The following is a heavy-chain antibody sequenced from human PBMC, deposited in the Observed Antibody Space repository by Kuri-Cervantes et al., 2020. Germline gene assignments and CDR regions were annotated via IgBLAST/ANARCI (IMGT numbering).Heavy chain of an antibody. CDR2: INAGNGNT. CDR1: GYTFTSYG. J-gene: IGHJ4*02. CDR3: ARADDYGDY. V-gene: IGHV1-3*01. Sequence: ASVKVSCKASGYTFTSYGVSWVRQAPGQGLEWMGWINAGNGNTKYSQKFQGRVTITRDTSASTAYMELSSLRSEDTAVYYCARADDYGDYWGQGTLVTVSS.